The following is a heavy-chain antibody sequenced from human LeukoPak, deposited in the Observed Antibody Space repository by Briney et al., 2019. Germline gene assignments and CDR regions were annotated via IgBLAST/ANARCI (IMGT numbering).Heavy chain of an antibody. Sequence: SETLSLTCTVSGGSISSYYWSWIRQPPGKGLEWIWDIYYSGSTNYNPSLKSRVTISLDPYKNQFSLKLSSVTAADTAVYYCARDGGYYYGMDVWGQGTTVTVSS. CDR2: IYYSGST. V-gene: IGHV4-59*01. D-gene: IGHD3-16*01. J-gene: IGHJ6*02. CDR1: GGSISSYY. CDR3: ARDGGYYYGMDV.